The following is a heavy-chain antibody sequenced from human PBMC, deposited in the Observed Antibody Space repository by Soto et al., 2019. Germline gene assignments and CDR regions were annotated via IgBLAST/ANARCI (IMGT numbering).Heavy chain of an antibody. Sequence: SDTLSLTCTVSGGSISSYYWSWIRQPPGKGLEWIGYIYYSGSTNYNPSLKSRVTISVDTSKNQFSLKLSSVTAADTAVYYCARARGYYYVESYYYGMDVWGQGTTVTVSS. CDR1: GGSISSYY. V-gene: IGHV4-59*01. CDR2: IYYSGST. J-gene: IGHJ6*02. D-gene: IGHD3-22*01. CDR3: ARARGYYYVESYYYGMDV.